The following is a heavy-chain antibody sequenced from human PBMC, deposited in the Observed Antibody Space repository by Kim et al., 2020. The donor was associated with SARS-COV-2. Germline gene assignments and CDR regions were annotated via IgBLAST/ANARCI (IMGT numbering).Heavy chain of an antibody. CDR2: INHSGST. V-gene: IGHV4-34*01. CDR1: GGSFSGYY. Sequence: SQTLSLTCAVYGGSFSGYYWSWIRQPPGKGLEWIGEINHSGSTNYNPSLKSRVTISVDTSKNQFSLKLSSVTAADTAVYYWARGPYSSSWYGLKNWFDPWGQGTLVTVSS. D-gene: IGHD6-13*01. CDR3: ARGPYSSSWYGLKNWFDP. J-gene: IGHJ5*02.